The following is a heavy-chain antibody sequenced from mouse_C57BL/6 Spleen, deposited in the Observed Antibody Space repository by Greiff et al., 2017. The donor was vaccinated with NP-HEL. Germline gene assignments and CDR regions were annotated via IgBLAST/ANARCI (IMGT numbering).Heavy chain of an antibody. CDR3: ALYDYPWFAY. J-gene: IGHJ3*01. CDR1: GYTFTSYW. V-gene: IGHV1-64*01. Sequence: QVQLQQPGAELVKPGASVKLSCKASGYTFTSYWMHWVKQRPGQGLEWIGMIHPNSGSTNYNEKFKSKATLTVANSSSTAYMQLSSLTSEDSAVYYCALYDYPWFAYWGQGTLVTVSA. D-gene: IGHD2-4*01. CDR2: IHPNSGST.